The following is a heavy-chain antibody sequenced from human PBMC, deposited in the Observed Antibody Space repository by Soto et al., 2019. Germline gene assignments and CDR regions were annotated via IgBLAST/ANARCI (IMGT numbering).Heavy chain of an antibody. J-gene: IGHJ4*02. CDR3: ARASLDTYYFETPDW. V-gene: IGHV1-18*01. CDR1: GYTFTTYG. CDR2: ISAYNDHT. D-gene: IGHD3-22*01. Sequence: QVQLVQSGAEVKKPGASVKVSCKASGYTFTTYGIHWVRQAPGQGLEWMGYISAYNDHTKFAQKFQGRVTMSTDPSTSTAYMELRSLRSDDSAVYYCARASLDTYYFETPDWWGQGTLVTVSS.